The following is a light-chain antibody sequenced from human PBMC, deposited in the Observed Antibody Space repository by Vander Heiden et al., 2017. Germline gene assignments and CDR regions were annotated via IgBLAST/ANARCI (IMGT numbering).Light chain of an antibody. CDR2: GAA. CDR1: QSVSSSY. J-gene: IGKJ1*01. Sequence: DILLTQSPGTLSLSPGDRATLSCRASQSVSSSYLAWYQQKPGQAPRLLIYGAASRATGIPDRFSGSGSGTDFTLTISRLEPEDFAVYYCQQDGSSPPWTFGQGTKVEIK. V-gene: IGKV3-20*01. CDR3: QQDGSSPPWT.